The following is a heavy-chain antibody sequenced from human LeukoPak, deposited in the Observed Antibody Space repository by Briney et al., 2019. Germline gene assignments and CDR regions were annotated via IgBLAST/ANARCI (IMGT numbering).Heavy chain of an antibody. D-gene: IGHD2-8*01. CDR1: GFTFDDYG. V-gene: IGHV3-20*04. Sequence: PGGSLRLSCRDFGFTFDDYGMSWVRQAPGKGLEWVSGINWDGGATFYADSVKGRFTISRGNDENSLYLQMNSLRAEDTAMYYCARDLSASWSNLGYWGREPWSPSPQ. CDR2: INWDGGAT. CDR3: ARDLSASWSNLGY. J-gene: IGHJ4*02.